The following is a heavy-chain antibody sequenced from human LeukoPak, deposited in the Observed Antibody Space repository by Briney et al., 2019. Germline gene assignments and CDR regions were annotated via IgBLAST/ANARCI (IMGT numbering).Heavy chain of an antibody. CDR1: GGTFSSYA. CDR2: IIPIFGTA. V-gene: IGHV1-69*05. J-gene: IGHJ5*02. Sequence: GASVKVSCKASGGTFSSYAISWVRQAPGQGLEWMGGIIPIFGTANYAQKFQGRVTITTDESTSTAYMELSSLRSEDTAVYYCARADSSSSVVNWFDPWGQGTLVTVSS. D-gene: IGHD6-6*01. CDR3: ARADSSSSVVNWFDP.